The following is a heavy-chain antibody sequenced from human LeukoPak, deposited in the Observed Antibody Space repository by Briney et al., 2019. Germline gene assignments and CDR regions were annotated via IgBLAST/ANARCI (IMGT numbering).Heavy chain of an antibody. Sequence: SETLSLTCTVSGGSISSYYWSWIRQPPGKGLEWIGYFYYSGSTNYKPSLKSRVTISLDTSKNQFSLKLNSVTAADTAVYYCARITPRPWGAFDIWGQGTMVTVSS. D-gene: IGHD1-26*01. CDR1: GGSISSYY. V-gene: IGHV4-59*01. CDR2: FYYSGST. J-gene: IGHJ3*02. CDR3: ARITPRPWGAFDI.